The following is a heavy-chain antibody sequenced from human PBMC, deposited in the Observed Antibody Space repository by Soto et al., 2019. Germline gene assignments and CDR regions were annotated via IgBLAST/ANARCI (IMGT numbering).Heavy chain of an antibody. CDR1: GFTLSSYH. J-gene: IGHJ6*02. Sequence: GGSLRLSCVASGFTLSSYHMDWVRQAPGKGLEWISYIHASSISNIYYADSVKGRFTISKDNAKNSLYLQMDSLRAEDTAVYYCARDGTTGTANYHYAMDVWGQGTTVTVSS. V-gene: IGHV3-48*03. D-gene: IGHD4-17*01. CDR3: ARDGTTGTANYHYAMDV. CDR2: IHASSISNI.